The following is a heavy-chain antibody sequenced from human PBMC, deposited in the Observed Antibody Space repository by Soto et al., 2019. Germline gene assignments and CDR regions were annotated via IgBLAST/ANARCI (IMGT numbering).Heavy chain of an antibody. CDR1: GFTFSSYA. CDR2: ISYDGSNK. V-gene: IGHV3-30-3*01. Sequence: PGGSLRLSCAASGFTFSSYAMHWVRQAPGKGLEWVAVISYDGSNKYYADSVKGRFTISRDNSKNTLYLQMNSLRAEDTAVYYCARDLGDGYNSDVHHWGQGTLVTVSS. D-gene: IGHD5-12*01. CDR3: ARDLGDGYNSDVHH. J-gene: IGHJ5*02.